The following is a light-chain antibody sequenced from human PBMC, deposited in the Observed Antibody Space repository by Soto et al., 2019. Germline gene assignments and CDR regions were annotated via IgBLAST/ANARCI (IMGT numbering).Light chain of an antibody. CDR1: QSVRSGH. J-gene: IGKJ1*01. V-gene: IGKV3-20*01. Sequence: EIVLTQSPGTLSLSPGERATLSCRASQSVRSGHLAWYQQKPGQAPRLLIYGASSRATGIPDRFSGSGSGTDFTLTIRRLEPEDFAVYYCQQYGGSPQTFGQGTKVEI. CDR3: QQYGGSPQT. CDR2: GAS.